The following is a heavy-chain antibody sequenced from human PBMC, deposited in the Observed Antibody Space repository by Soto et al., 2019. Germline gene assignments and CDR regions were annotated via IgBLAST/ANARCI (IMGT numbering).Heavy chain of an antibody. V-gene: IGHV4-61*01. D-gene: IGHD6-13*01. CDR1: GGSVSSGSYY. J-gene: IGHJ6*02. CDR2: IYYSGST. Sequence: SETLSLTCTVSGGSVSSGSYYWSWIRQPPGRGLEWIGYIYYSGSTNYNPSLKSRVTISVDTSKNQFSLKLSSVTAADTAVYYCARRTGYRRSWYRAWGMDVWGQGTPVTVSS. CDR3: ARRTGYRRSWYRAWGMDV.